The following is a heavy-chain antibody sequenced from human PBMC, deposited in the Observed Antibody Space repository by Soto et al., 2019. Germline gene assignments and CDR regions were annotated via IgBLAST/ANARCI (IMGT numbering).Heavy chain of an antibody. Sequence: SETLSLTCSVHVASFSGYSWSWIRQPPGKGLEWIGDIEHSGSTNYNSSLRSRVTISLDTSKNHFSLKLNSVTAADTAVYYCARVGDNPSDYWGQGPLFTV. CDR2: IEHSGST. V-gene: IGHV4-34*01. CDR3: ARVGDNPSDY. D-gene: IGHD1-26*01. CDR1: VASFSGYS. J-gene: IGHJ4*02.